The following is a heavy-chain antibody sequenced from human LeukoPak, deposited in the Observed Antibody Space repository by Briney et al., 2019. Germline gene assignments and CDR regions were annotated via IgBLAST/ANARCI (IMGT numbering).Heavy chain of an antibody. D-gene: IGHD3-10*01. CDR3: AGAYYYGSGSEDY. Sequence: SQTLSLTCTVSGGSISSGSYYWSWIRQPPGKGLEWIGYIYYSGSTNYNPSLKSRVTISVDTSKNQFSLKLSSVTAADTAAYYCAGAYYYGSGSEDYWGQGTLVTVSS. CDR2: IYYSGST. CDR1: GGSISSGSYY. V-gene: IGHV4-61*01. J-gene: IGHJ4*02.